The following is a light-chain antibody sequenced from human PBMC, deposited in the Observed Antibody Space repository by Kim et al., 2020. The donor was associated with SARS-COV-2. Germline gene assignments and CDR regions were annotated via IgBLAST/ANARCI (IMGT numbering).Light chain of an antibody. Sequence: VSPGQTASITCAGDKLGDKYACWYQQKPGQSPVLVIYQDSKRPSGIPERFSGSNSGNTATLTISGTQAMDEADYYCQAWDSSSWVFGGGTQLTVL. V-gene: IGLV3-1*01. CDR1: KLGDKY. CDR3: QAWDSSSWV. CDR2: QDS. J-gene: IGLJ3*02.